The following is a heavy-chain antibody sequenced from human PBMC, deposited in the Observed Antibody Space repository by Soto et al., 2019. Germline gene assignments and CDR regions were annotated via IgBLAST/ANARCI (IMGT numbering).Heavy chain of an antibody. CDR1: GFTFSSYA. CDR2: ISGSGGST. D-gene: IGHD6-19*01. J-gene: IGHJ5*02. Sequence: HPGGSLRLSCAASGFTFSSYAMSWVRQAPGKGLEWVSAISGSGGSTYYADSVKGRFTISRDNSKNTLYLQMNSLRAEDTAVYYCAKDTVAGTAYPNWFDPWGQGTLVTVSS. V-gene: IGHV3-23*01. CDR3: AKDTVAGTAYPNWFDP.